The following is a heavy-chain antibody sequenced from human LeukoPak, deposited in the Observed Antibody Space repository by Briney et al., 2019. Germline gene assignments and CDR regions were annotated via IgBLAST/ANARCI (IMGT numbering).Heavy chain of an antibody. J-gene: IGHJ6*02. CDR1: GYSFTSYW. CDR2: IYPGDSDT. Sequence: GESLKISCKGSGYSFTSYWTGWVRQMPGKGLEWMGIIYPGDSDTRYSPSFQGQVTISADKSISTAYLQWSSLKASDTAMYYCASTTVVTPGFLDYYYYYGMDVWGQGTTVTVSS. V-gene: IGHV5-51*01. D-gene: IGHD4-23*01. CDR3: ASTTVVTPGFLDYYYYYGMDV.